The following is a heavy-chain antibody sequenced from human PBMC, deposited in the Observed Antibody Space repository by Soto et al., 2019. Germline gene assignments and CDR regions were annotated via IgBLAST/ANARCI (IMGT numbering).Heavy chain of an antibody. CDR3: ARCTDGGWFDP. J-gene: IGHJ5*02. CDR1: GGSISSGGYS. V-gene: IGHV4-30-2*01. Sequence: SETLSLTCAVSGGSISSGGYSWSWIRQPPGKGLEWIGYIYHSGSTYYNPSLKSRVTISVDRSKNQFSLKLSSVTAADTAVYYCARCTDGGWFDPWGQGTLVTVSS. CDR2: IYHSGST.